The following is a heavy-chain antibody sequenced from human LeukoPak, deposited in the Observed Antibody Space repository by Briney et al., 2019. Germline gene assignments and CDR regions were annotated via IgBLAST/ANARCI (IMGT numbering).Heavy chain of an antibody. CDR3: TRGSIAYYYMDV. J-gene: IGHJ6*03. Sequence: SETLSLTCTVYGGSFSDYYWSWFRQPPGKGLEWIGEINHSGSTNYNPSLKSRVTISVDKSKNQFSLKPSSVTAADTAVYYCTRGSIAYYYMDVWGKGTTVTISS. V-gene: IGHV4-34*01. D-gene: IGHD3-22*01. CDR2: INHSGST. CDR1: GGSFSDYY.